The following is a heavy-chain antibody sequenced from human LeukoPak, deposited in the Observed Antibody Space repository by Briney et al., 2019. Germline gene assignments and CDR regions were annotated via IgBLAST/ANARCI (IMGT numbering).Heavy chain of an antibody. CDR2: INAGSGNT. CDR3: ARDTNVQLERRNYYGMDV. D-gene: IGHD1-1*01. CDR1: GYTFTSYA. J-gene: IGHJ6*02. Sequence: ASVKVSCKASGYTFTSYAMHWVRQAPGQRLEWMGWINAGSGNTKYSQKFQGRVTITRDTSASTAYMELSSLRSEDTAVYYCARDTNVQLERRNYYGMDVWGQGTTVTVSS. V-gene: IGHV1-3*01.